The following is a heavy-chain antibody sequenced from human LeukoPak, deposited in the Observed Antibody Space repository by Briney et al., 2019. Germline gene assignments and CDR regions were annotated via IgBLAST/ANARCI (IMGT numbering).Heavy chain of an antibody. D-gene: IGHD5-12*01. J-gene: IGHJ4*02. CDR3: ARDGGYSGNERPYYFDC. Sequence: GGSLRLSCAASGFTFSGYEMNWVRQAPGRGLEWISYISSSGGTIYNADSVKGRFTISRDNAKNSLYLQMNSLRAEDTAVYYCARDGGYSGNERPYYFDCRGQGTLVTVSS. V-gene: IGHV3-48*03. CDR2: ISSSGGTI. CDR1: GFTFSGYE.